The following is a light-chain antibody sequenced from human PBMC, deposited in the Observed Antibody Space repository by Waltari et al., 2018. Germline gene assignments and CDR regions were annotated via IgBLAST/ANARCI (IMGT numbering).Light chain of an antibody. CDR2: DVS. Sequence: QSALAQPASVSGSPGQSITISCTGTANDIGGYNYVSWYQQHPGLAPKLMIYDVSNRPSGVSNPFSGSKSGNTASLTISGLQAEDEADYYCSSYTSSSTYVLFGGGTKLTVL. CDR1: ANDIGGYNY. J-gene: IGLJ2*01. CDR3: SSYTSSSTYVL. V-gene: IGLV2-14*03.